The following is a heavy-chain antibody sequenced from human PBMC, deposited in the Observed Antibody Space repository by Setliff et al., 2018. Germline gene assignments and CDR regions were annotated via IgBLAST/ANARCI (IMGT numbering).Heavy chain of an antibody. Sequence: SVKVSCKASGGAFSNYGITWVRQAPGQGLEWMGGIIPIFGTTTYAQKFLGRVTITTDESSSTGYMELSSLRSEDTAVYFCARARYCSGGRCYWTWLDSWAQGTLVTVSS. CDR2: IIPIFGTT. CDR1: GGAFSNYG. V-gene: IGHV1-69*05. D-gene: IGHD2-15*01. CDR3: ARARYCSGGRCYWTWLDS. J-gene: IGHJ5*01.